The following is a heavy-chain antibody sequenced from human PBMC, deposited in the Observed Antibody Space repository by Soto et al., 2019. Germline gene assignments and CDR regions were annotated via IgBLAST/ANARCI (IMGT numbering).Heavy chain of an antibody. D-gene: IGHD2-2*01. J-gene: IGHJ4*02. CDR3: ARYREYQPLPYY. CDR2: ISSSSGTI. V-gene: IGHV3-48*01. Sequence: EVQLVEFGGGLAQPGGSLRLSCAASGFTFNTYTMKWVRQAPGKGLEWVSYISSSSGTIYYADSVKGRFTISRDNAKNTLYLQMNSLRAEDTAVYYCARYREYQPLPYYWGQGTLVSVSS. CDR1: GFTFNTYT.